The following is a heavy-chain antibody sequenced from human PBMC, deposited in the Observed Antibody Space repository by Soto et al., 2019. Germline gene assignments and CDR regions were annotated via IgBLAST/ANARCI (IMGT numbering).Heavy chain of an antibody. CDR1: DDSISSSGYF. D-gene: IGHD5-18*01. CDR3: ARDRDTAMVRFSYYYGMDV. Sequence: SETLSLTCTVSDDSISSSGYFWGWIRQPPEKGLEWIGNIYYTGNTYYNPSLKSRVTISVDTSKNQFSLKLSSVTAADTAVYYCARDRDTAMVRFSYYYGMDVWGQGTTVTVSS. V-gene: IGHV4-39*02. CDR2: IYYTGNT. J-gene: IGHJ6*02.